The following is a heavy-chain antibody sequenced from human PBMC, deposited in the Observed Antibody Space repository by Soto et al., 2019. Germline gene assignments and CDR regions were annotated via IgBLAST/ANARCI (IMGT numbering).Heavy chain of an antibody. Sequence: EVQLVESGGGLVQPGGSLRLSCTASGFTFSDSWMTWVRQAPGKGLEWVARIKPDESEKKYADSVKGRFSILRDNAKNSMYLQMDSLRGEDTAVYYCVRGGSNYASWGQGTLVTVSS. J-gene: IGHJ5*02. D-gene: IGHD4-4*01. CDR3: VRGGSNYAS. CDR2: IKPDESEK. V-gene: IGHV3-7*01. CDR1: GFTFSDSW.